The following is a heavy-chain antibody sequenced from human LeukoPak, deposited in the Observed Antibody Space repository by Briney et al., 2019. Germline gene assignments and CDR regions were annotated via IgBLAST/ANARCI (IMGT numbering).Heavy chain of an antibody. CDR2: IYYSGTT. D-gene: IGHD4/OR15-4a*01. CDR1: GASISSNY. CDR3: AREPAGRGAVDY. Sequence: SETLSLTCSVSGASISSNYWTWIRQPPGEGLEWIGNIYYSGTTNYNPSLKSRVTISVDTSKNQFSLKLTSVTAADTAVHYCAREPAGRGAVDYWGQGTLVTVSS. J-gene: IGHJ4*02. V-gene: IGHV4-59*08.